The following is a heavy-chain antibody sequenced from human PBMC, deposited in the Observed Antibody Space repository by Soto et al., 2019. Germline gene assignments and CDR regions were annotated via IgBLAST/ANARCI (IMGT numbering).Heavy chain of an antibody. CDR1: GYTFTSYG. CDR2: ISAYNGNT. CDR3: ARIDCGRCYSDFDFDY. J-gene: IGHJ4*02. Sequence: ASVKVSCKASGYTFTSYGISWVRQAPGQGLEWMGWISAYNGNTNYAQKLQGRVTMTTDTSTSTAYMELRSLRSDDTAVYYCARIDCGRCYSDFDFDYWGQGTLVNVSS. V-gene: IGHV1-18*01. D-gene: IGHD2-15*01.